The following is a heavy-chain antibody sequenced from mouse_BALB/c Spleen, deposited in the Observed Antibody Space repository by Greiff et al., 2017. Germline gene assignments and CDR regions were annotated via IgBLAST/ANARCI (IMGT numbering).Heavy chain of an antibody. Sequence: EVKLMESGPGLVKPSQSLSLTCTVTGYSITSDYAWNWIRQFPGNKLEWMGYISYSGSTSYNPSLKSRISITRDTSKNQFFLQLNSVTTEDTATYYCARWTNWDFDYWGQGTTLTVSS. CDR3: ARWTNWDFDY. V-gene: IGHV3-2*02. CDR1: GYSITSDYA. J-gene: IGHJ2*01. D-gene: IGHD4-1*01. CDR2: ISYSGST.